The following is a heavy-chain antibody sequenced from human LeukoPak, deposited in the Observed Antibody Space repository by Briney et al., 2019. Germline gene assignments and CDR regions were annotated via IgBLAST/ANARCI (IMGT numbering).Heavy chain of an antibody. J-gene: IGHJ4*02. CDR2: ISADGGST. CDR3: AKESGKFDY. V-gene: IGHV3-43*02. Sequence: QSGGSLRLSCVVSGINFADYAMHWVRKPPGKGLAWVSLISADGGSTFSADSVRGRFSISRDNSKNSLYLQMNSLRSEDTAMYYCAKESGKFDYWGQGTLVAVSS. CDR1: GINFADYA.